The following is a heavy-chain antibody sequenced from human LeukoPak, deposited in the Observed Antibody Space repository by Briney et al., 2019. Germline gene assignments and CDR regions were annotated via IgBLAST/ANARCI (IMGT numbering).Heavy chain of an antibody. D-gene: IGHD3-9*01. Sequence: SGGSLRLSCAASGFTFDDYTMHWVRQAPGKGLEWVSLISWDGGSTYYADSVKGRFTISRDNSKNSLYLQMNSLRTEDTALYYCAKDPRGDYDVLTGYSLPDYWGQGTSVTVSS. CDR1: GFTFDDYT. J-gene: IGHJ4*02. CDR3: AKDPRGDYDVLTGYSLPDY. CDR2: ISWDGGST. V-gene: IGHV3-43*01.